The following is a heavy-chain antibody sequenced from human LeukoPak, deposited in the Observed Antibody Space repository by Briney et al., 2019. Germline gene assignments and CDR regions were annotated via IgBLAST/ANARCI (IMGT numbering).Heavy chain of an antibody. V-gene: IGHV3-30*01. CDR2: ISYDGSNK. D-gene: IGHD3-3*01. CDR1: GFTFSSYA. CDR3: ARDKNPRPYYDFWSGKDWFDP. Sequence: PGGSLRLSCAASGFTFSSYAMHWVRQAPGKGLEWVAVISYDGSNKYYADSVKGRFTISRDNSKSTLYLQMNSLRAEDTAVYYCARDKNPRPYYDFWSGKDWFDPWGQGTLVTVSS. J-gene: IGHJ5*02.